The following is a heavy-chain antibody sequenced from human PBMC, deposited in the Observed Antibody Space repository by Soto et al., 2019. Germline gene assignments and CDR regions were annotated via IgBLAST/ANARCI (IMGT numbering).Heavy chain of an antibody. V-gene: IGHV2-26*01. Sequence: QVTLKESGPVLVKPTETLTLRCTGSGLSSTDSELVVSWIRQPPGQPREWLANIDSSGEKPYRTFLKSRLAISKDTSKSQIVLTMTNMDPADTATYYCARRHLAVAVSPWFDPWGQGIPVTVSS. CDR2: IDSSGEK. CDR1: GLSSTDSELV. CDR3: ARRHLAVAVSPWFDP. D-gene: IGHD6-19*01. J-gene: IGHJ5*02.